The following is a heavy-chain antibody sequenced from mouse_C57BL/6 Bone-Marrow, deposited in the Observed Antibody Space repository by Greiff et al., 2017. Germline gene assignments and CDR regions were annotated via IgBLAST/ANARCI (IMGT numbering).Heavy chain of an antibody. Sequence: DVMLVESGGDLVKPGGSLKLSCAASGFTFSSYGMSWVRQTPDKRLEWVATISSGGSYTYYPDSVKGRFTISRDNAKNTLYLQMSSLKSEDTAMYYCASRRGYFDYWGQGTTLTVSS. CDR1: GFTFSSYG. J-gene: IGHJ2*01. V-gene: IGHV5-6*02. CDR2: ISSGGSYT. CDR3: ASRRGYFDY.